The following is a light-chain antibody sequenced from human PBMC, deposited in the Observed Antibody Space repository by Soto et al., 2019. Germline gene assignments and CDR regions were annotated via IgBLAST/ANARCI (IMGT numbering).Light chain of an antibody. CDR3: QQYNIWPPWT. CDR1: QSVSSN. V-gene: IGKV3-15*01. CDR2: GAS. J-gene: IGKJ1*01. Sequence: EIVMTQSPATLSVSPGERATLSCRASQSVSSNLAWYQKKPGQAPRLLIYGASTRATGIPARFSGSGSATGFTLTISSLQSGDFAVYYCQQYNIWPPWTFGQGTKVDIK.